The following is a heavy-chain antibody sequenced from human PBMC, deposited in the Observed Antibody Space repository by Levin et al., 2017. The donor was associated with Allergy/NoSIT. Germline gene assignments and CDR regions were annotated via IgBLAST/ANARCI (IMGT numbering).Heavy chain of an antibody. Sequence: ASVKVSCAASGFTVSSHYMSWVRQAPGKGPEWVSVIYSGGRTYYADSVKGRFTISRDSSKNTLYLQMSSLRAEDTAVYYCTRDREGHTYGSRNYFYYYYMDVWGKGTTVTVSS. D-gene: IGHD5-18*01. CDR2: IYSGGRT. J-gene: IGHJ6*03. CDR3: TRDREGHTYGSRNYFYYYYMDV. CDR1: GFTVSSHY. V-gene: IGHV3-66*02.